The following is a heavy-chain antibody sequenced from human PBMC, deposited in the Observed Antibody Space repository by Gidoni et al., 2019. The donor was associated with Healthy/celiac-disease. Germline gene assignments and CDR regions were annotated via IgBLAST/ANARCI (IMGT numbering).Heavy chain of an antibody. D-gene: IGHD3-22*01. CDR3: ARLPTTSNYYDSSGYSTFKSLLDY. Sequence: QVQLQQWGAGLLKPSETLSLTCAVYGGSFSGYYWSWIRQPPGKGLEWIGEINHSGSTNYNPSLKSRVTISVDTSKNQFSLKLSSVTAADTAVYYCARLPTTSNYYDSSGYSTFKSLLDYWGQGTLVTVSS. CDR2: INHSGST. J-gene: IGHJ4*02. V-gene: IGHV4-34*01. CDR1: GGSFSGYY.